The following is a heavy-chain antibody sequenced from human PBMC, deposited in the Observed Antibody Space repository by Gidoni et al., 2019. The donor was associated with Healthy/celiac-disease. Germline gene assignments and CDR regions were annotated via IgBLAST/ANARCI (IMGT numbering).Heavy chain of an antibody. V-gene: IGHV4-30-4*01. CDR1: GGSISSGDYY. J-gene: IGHJ4*02. D-gene: IGHD5-18*01. CDR2: IYYSGST. CDR3: ARANVDTAMAY. Sequence: QVQLQESGPGLVQPSQTLSLPCTVPGGSISSGDYYWSWIRQPPGKGLEWIGYIYYSGSTYYNPSLKSRVTISVDTSKNQFSLKLSSVTAADTAVYYCARANVDTAMAYWGQGTLVTVSS.